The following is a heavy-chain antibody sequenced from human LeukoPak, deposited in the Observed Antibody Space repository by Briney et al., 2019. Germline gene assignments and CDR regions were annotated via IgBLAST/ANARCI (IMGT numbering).Heavy chain of an antibody. CDR3: AKDWRRIVVVGPITRHGNYMDV. CDR2: ITSSSSYI. CDR1: GFTFNTYN. D-gene: IGHD2-15*01. Sequence: GGSLRLSCVASGFTFNTYNMNWVRQAPGKGLEWVSSITSSSSYIYYADSVKGRFTISRDNAKNSLYLQMNSLRPEDTAVYYCAKDWRRIVVVGPITRHGNYMDVWGKGTTVTISS. J-gene: IGHJ6*03. V-gene: IGHV3-21*01.